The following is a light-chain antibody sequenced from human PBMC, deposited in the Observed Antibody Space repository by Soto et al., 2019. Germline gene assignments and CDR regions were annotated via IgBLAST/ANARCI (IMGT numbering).Light chain of an antibody. V-gene: IGKV3-15*01. Sequence: EIVMTQSPATLSVSPGERATLSCRASQSVSSNLAWYQHKPGQAPRLLISGASTRATGIPARFSGSGSGTEFTLTISSLQSEDFAVYYCQQYNNWPPKITFGQGTRLEIK. CDR3: QQYNNWPPKIT. CDR1: QSVSSN. CDR2: GAS. J-gene: IGKJ5*01.